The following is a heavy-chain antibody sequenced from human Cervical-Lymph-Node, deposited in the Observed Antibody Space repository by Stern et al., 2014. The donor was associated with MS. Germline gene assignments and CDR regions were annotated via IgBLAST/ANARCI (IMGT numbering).Heavy chain of an antibody. CDR1: GGSFSGYY. Sequence: QVQLQQWGAGLLKPSETLSLTCGVYGGSFSGYYWSWIRQPPGKGLEWIGEINHRGSTNYTPSLKSRVTISADTSRSQFSLKLGSVTAADTAVYYCARYNVRDWLEPWGQGTLVIVSS. CDR3: ARYNVRDWLEP. D-gene: IGHD5-24*01. CDR2: INHRGST. J-gene: IGHJ5*02. V-gene: IGHV4-34*01.